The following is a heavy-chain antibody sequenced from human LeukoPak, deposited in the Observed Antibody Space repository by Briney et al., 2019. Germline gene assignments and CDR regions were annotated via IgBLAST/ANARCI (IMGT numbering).Heavy chain of an antibody. Sequence: GGSLRLSCAASGFTFSNYWIHWVRQAPGKGLVWASRIDNAGSITTYADSVKGRFTISRDNAENTLYLQMNSLRVEDTAVYYCVRSAFHAGSGNYYDYWGQGTLVTVSS. CDR1: GFTFSNYW. CDR2: IDNAGSIT. CDR3: VRSAFHAGSGNYYDY. D-gene: IGHD3-22*01. V-gene: IGHV3-74*03. J-gene: IGHJ4*02.